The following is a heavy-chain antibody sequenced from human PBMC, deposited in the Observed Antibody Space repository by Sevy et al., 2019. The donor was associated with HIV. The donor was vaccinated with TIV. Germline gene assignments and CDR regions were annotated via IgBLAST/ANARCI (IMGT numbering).Heavy chain of an antibody. CDR3: AKDSYFDNTLFDY. Sequence: GGSLRLSCAASGFTLNNYAMNWVRQAPGKGLEWVSGISGSGVSTYHADSVKGRFTISRDNSKNTLYLQMNSLRAEDTAVYYCAKDSYFDNTLFDYWGQGTLVTVSS. V-gene: IGHV3-23*01. J-gene: IGHJ4*02. CDR2: ISGSGVST. CDR1: GFTLNNYA. D-gene: IGHD3-22*01.